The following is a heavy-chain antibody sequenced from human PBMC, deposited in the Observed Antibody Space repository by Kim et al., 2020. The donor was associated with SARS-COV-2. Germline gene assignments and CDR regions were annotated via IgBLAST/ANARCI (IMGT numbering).Heavy chain of an antibody. CDR3: AKAPVVASTTNFDY. CDR1: GFNFSSYT. J-gene: IGHJ4*02. CDR2: ISGSGGIT. V-gene: IGHV3-23*01. D-gene: IGHD2-15*01. Sequence: GGSLRLSCAASGFNFSSYTMNWVRQAPGKGLEWVSAISGSGGITYYADSVKGRFTISRDNAKNSLYLQMNSLRAEDTAVYYCAKAPVVASTTNFDYCGQG.